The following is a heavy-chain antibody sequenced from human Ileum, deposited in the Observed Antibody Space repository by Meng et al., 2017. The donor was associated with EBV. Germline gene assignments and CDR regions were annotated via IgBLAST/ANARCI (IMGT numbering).Heavy chain of an antibody. Sequence: QVPEQVPELVTPSGTPSLTRTVSGASLGGSFCNCGWIRQSPGKGLEWIASIYYRGSTYYNPSLKSRVTISIDTSKNQFSLKLNSVTAADTAVYYCVRDPHADNVPSQETWGQGTLVTVSS. J-gene: IGHJ5*02. D-gene: IGHD1-1*01. CDR1: GASLGGSFCN. V-gene: IGHV4-39*07. CDR2: IYYRGST. CDR3: VRDPHADNVPSQET.